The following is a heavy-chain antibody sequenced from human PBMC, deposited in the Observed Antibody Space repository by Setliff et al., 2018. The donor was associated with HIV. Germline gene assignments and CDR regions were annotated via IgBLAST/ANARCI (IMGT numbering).Heavy chain of an antibody. D-gene: IGHD3-22*01. CDR2: IYYSGST. V-gene: IGHV4-34*01. CDR3: ARGGSYDTFDY. CDR1: GESLSDYY. J-gene: IGHJ4*02. Sequence: PSETLSLTCAVYGESLSDYYWSWIRQPPGKGLEWIGNIYYSGSTYYNPSLKSRVTMSIDTSKKQFSLKLASVTAADTAVYYCARGGSYDTFDYWGQGTLVTVSS.